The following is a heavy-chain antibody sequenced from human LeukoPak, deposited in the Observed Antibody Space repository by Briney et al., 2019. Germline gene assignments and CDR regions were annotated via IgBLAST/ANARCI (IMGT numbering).Heavy chain of an antibody. V-gene: IGHV4-39*07. CDR1: GGSISSSNYY. Sequence: PSETLSPTCTVSGGSISSSNYYWGWIRQPPGKGLEWIGSIYYSGSTYYNPSLKSRVTISVDTSKNQFSLKLSSVTAADTAVYYCARDDRDSYYYYGMDVWGQGTAVTVSS. CDR3: ARDDRDSYYYYGMDV. CDR2: IYYSGST. J-gene: IGHJ6*02.